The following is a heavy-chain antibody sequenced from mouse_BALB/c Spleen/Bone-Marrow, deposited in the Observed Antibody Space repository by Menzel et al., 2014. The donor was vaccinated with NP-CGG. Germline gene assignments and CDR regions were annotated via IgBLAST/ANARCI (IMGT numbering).Heavy chain of an antibody. CDR3: ARVGLRLPYYFDY. Sequence: VQLVESGPQVVRPGASVKISCMASGYSFTSYWMHWVKQRPGQGLEWIGMIDPSDSETRLNQKFKDKATLTVDKSSSTAYMQLSSPTSEDSAVYYCARVGLRLPYYFDYWGQGTTLTVSS. D-gene: IGHD1-2*01. V-gene: IGHV1S126*01. CDR2: IDPSDSET. J-gene: IGHJ2*01. CDR1: GYSFTSYW.